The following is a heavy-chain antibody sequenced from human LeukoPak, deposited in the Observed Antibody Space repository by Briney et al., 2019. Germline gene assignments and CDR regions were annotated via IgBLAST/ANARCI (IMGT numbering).Heavy chain of an antibody. CDR2: ISGSGDST. CDR3: AKDRESYYFDY. CDR1: GFTFSSYA. D-gene: IGHD1-26*01. J-gene: IGHJ4*02. V-gene: IGHV3-23*01. Sequence: GGSLRLSCAASGFTFSSYAMSWVRQAPGKGLEWVSAISGSGDSTYYGDSVKGRFTISRDNSKNTLYLQMNSLRAEDTAVYYCAKDRESYYFDYWGQGTLVTVSS.